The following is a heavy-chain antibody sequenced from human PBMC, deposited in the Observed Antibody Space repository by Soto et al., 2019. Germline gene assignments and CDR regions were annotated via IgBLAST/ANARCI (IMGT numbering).Heavy chain of an antibody. D-gene: IGHD3-10*01. V-gene: IGHV1-18*01. CDR1: GYTFTNYG. CDR3: ARGVGSGSYYNQYNWFDP. Sequence: QVQLVQSGGEVKKPGASVKVSCKASGYTFTNYGISWVRQAPGQGLEWMGWSNVYNGNTKYAQKVKGRVTMTTDTSTSTAYMELRSLRSDDTAVYYCARGVGSGSYYNQYNWFDPWGQGTLVTVSS. J-gene: IGHJ5*02. CDR2: SNVYNGNT.